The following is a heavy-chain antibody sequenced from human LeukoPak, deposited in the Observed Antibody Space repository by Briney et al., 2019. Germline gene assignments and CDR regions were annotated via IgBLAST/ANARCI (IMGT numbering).Heavy chain of an antibody. J-gene: IGHJ4*02. CDR3: AKRVLSNWYFEY. Sequence: GGSLRLSCAASGFTFSSYPMSWVRQAPRKGLEWVSSIGVSGDTYFADSVKGRFTISRDNSKNTLYLQMNSLRGEDTAVYYCAKRVLSNWYFEYWGPGTLVTVSS. D-gene: IGHD6-13*01. CDR2: IGVSGDT. CDR1: GFTFSSYP. V-gene: IGHV3-23*01.